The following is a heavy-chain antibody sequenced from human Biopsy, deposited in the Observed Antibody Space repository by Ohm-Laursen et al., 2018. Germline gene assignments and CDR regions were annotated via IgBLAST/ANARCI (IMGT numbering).Heavy chain of an antibody. J-gene: IGHJ6*02. D-gene: IGHD5-12*01. CDR2: IYYDGIT. Sequence: GTLSLTCAVSGYSVTNDYYWGWIRQPPGKGLEWIGNIYYDGITYYNPSLKSRVAMSVDTSKNQFSLRLTSVTAADTAVYYCARVAGGYAYYYGMDVWGQGTTVMVSS. V-gene: IGHV4-38-2*01. CDR1: GYSVTNDYY. CDR3: ARVAGGYAYYYGMDV.